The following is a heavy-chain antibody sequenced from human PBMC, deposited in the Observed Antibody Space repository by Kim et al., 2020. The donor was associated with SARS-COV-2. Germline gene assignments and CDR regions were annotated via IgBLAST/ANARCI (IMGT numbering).Heavy chain of an antibody. CDR1: GFTFSSYA. CDR2: ISSNGGST. CDR3: RGYGVTMVRGQNQYFDY. V-gene: IGHV3-64D*09. D-gene: IGHD3-10*01. Sequence: GGSLRLSCSASGFTFSSYAMHWVRQAPGKGLEYVSAISSNGGSTYYADSVKGRFTISRDNSKNTLYLQMSSLRAEDTAVYYCRGYGVTMVRGQNQYFDYWGQGTLVTVSS. J-gene: IGHJ4*02.